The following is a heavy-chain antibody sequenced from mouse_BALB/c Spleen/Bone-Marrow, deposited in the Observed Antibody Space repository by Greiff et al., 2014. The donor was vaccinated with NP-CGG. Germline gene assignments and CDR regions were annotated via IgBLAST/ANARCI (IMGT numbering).Heavy chain of an antibody. J-gene: IGHJ3*01. D-gene: IGHD1-1*01. CDR3: TRVYYYGSAWFAY. CDR1: GYTFTSYR. CDR2: IYPGNSDT. V-gene: IGHV1-5*01. Sequence: DVQLQESGTVLARPGASVKMSCKASGYTFTSYRMHWVKQRPGQGLEWIGAIYPGNSDTSYNQKFKGKAKLTAVTSTSTAYMELSSLTNEDSAVYYCTRVYYYGSAWFAYWGQGTLVTVSA.